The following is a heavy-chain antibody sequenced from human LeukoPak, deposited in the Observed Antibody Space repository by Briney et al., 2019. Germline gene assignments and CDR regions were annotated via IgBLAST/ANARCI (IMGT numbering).Heavy chain of an antibody. D-gene: IGHD3-22*01. CDR3: ARAGPYYYDSSGYYPNFDY. CDR2: ISAHNGNT. J-gene: IGHJ4*02. CDR1: GYTFTSYG. Sequence: ASVKVSCKASGYTFTSYGISWVRQAPGQGLEWMGWISAHNGNTNYAQKLQGRVTMTTDTSTSTAYMELRSLRSDDTAVYYCARAGPYYYDSSGYYPNFDYWGQGTLVTVSS. V-gene: IGHV1-18*01.